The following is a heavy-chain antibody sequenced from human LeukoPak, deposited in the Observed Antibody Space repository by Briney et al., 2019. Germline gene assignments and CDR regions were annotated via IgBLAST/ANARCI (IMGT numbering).Heavy chain of an antibody. V-gene: IGHV3-48*03. CDR3: ARDGITMRILEY. D-gene: IGHD3-10*01. CDR2: ISSSGSTI. CDR1: GFTFSSYE. J-gene: IGHJ4*02. Sequence: GGSLRLSCAASGFTFSSYEMNWVRQAPGKGLERVSYISSSGSTIYYADSVKGRFTISRDNAKNSLYLQMDSLRAEDTAVYYCARDGITMRILEYWGQGTLVTVSS.